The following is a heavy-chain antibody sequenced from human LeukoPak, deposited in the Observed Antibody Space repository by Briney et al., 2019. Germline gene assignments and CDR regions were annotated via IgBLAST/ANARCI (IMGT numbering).Heavy chain of an antibody. V-gene: IGHV4-34*01. CDR3: ARLPIYSGYDPDY. D-gene: IGHD5-12*01. Sequence: PSETLSPTCAVYGGSFSGYYWSWIRQPPGKGLEWIGEINHSGSTNYNPSLKSRVTISVDTSKNQFSLKLTSVTAADTAVYYCARLPIYSGYDPDYWGQGTLVTVSS. CDR1: GGSFSGYY. J-gene: IGHJ4*02. CDR2: INHSGST.